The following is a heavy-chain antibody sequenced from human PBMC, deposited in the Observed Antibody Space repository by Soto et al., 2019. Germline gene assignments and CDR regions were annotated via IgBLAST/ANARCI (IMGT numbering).Heavy chain of an antibody. CDR3: ARGFSAGKGSPPDY. CDR2: LNGSGGST. Sequence: PGGSLRLSCAASGVTFSNYAMTWVRQAPGKGLEWVSGLNGSGGSTSSADSVKGRFAISRDNSKTTLYLQMNSLRDGDTAVYYCARGFSAGKGSPPDYWGQGTLVTVSS. V-gene: IGHV3-23*01. J-gene: IGHJ4*02. CDR1: GVTFSNYA. D-gene: IGHD3-10*01.